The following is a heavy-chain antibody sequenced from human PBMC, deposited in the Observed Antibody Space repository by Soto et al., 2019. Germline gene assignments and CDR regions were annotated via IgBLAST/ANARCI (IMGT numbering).Heavy chain of an antibody. CDR2: ISWNGAAT. Sequence: EAQLVESGGGLVQPGRSLRLSCVASGFTFDDYAIHWVRQAPGKGLEWVSGISWNGAATGYADSVKGRFTISRDNAKNSLYLQMSSLRTEDTALYYCANLPLYGSGFDCWGQGTLVTVSS. CDR3: ANLPLYGSGFDC. V-gene: IGHV3-9*01. CDR1: GFTFDDYA. J-gene: IGHJ4*02. D-gene: IGHD3-10*01.